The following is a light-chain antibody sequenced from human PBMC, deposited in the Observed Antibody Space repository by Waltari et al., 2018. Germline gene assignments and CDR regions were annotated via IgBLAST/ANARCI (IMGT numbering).Light chain of an antibody. CDR2: VNSDGSH. Sequence: QQTEKGPRDLMKVNSDGSHSKGDGIPGRCSGSSSGAERYLTISSLQSEDEADYYCQTWGTGIRVFGGGTKLTVL. V-gene: IGLV4-69*01. CDR3: QTWGTGIRV. J-gene: IGLJ3*02.